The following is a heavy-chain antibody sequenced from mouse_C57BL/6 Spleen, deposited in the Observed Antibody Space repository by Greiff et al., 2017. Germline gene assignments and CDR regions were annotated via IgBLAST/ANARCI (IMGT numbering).Heavy chain of an antibody. J-gene: IGHJ4*01. Sequence: EVKLVESGPGLVKPSQSLSLTCSVTGYSITSGYYWNWIRQFPGNKLEWMGYISYDGSNNYNPSLKNRISITRDTSKNQFFLKLNSVTTEDTATYYCARAGGSSPPYAMDYWGQGTSVTVSS. CDR2: ISYDGSN. CDR3: ARAGGSSPPYAMDY. CDR1: GYSITSGYY. D-gene: IGHD1-1*01. V-gene: IGHV3-6*01.